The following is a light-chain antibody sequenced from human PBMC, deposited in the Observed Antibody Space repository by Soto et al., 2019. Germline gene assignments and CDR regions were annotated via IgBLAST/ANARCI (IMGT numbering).Light chain of an antibody. CDR3: QQYYSTPLT. CDR1: QSVLYSSNNKNY. V-gene: IGKV4-1*01. J-gene: IGKJ4*01. CDR2: WAS. Sequence: DIVMTQSPDSLAVSLGERATINCKSSQSVLYSSNNKNYLTWYQQKPGQPPKLLIYWASTRETRVPDRFSGSGSGTDFTLTISRLPAEDVAVYYCQQYYSTPLTFGGGTKVEIK.